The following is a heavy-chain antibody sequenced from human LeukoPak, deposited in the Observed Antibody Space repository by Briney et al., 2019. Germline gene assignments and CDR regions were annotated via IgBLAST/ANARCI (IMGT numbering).Heavy chain of an antibody. D-gene: IGHD2-15*01. CDR3: ARGGGRQLATSHSYIGY. CDR2: IYSSGTT. CDR1: GGSISGYY. V-gene: IGHV4-4*07. Sequence: SETLSLTCNVSGGSISGYYWRWIRQPAGKGLEWIGRIYSSGTTNYNSSLMSRLTMSVDTSKNQFSLEMSSVTASDTAVYFCARGGGRQLATSHSYIGYWGQGILVPVSS. J-gene: IGHJ4*02.